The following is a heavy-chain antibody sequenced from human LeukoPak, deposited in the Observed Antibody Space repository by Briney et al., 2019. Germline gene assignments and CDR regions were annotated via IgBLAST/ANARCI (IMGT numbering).Heavy chain of an antibody. Sequence: SETLSLTCTVSGGSISTYYWSWIRQPPGKGLEWIGYIYYSGSTNYSPSLKSRVTISIDTSKNQFSLKLTSVTAADAAVYYCARLLSLNFDSWGQGTLVTVSS. J-gene: IGHJ4*02. CDR3: ARLLSLNFDS. CDR2: IYYSGST. D-gene: IGHD1-26*01. CDR1: GGSISTYY. V-gene: IGHV4-59*01.